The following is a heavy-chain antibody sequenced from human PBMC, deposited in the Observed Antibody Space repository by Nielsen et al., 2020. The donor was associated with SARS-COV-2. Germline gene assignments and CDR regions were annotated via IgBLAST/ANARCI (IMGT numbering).Heavy chain of an antibody. Sequence: GESLKISCAASGFTFSNFDMHWVRQTRGKGMEWVSTIGTGTDTYYPGSVKGRFTISRDNAKDSLYLQMNNLRAEDTAVYYCALGVMDVWGQGTTVTVSS. V-gene: IGHV3-13*01. J-gene: IGHJ6*02. CDR3: ALGVMDV. CDR1: GFTFSNFD. CDR2: IGTGTDT. D-gene: IGHD6-13*01.